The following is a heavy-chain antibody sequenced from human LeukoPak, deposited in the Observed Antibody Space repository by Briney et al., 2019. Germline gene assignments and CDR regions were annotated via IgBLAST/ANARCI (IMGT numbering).Heavy chain of an antibody. D-gene: IGHD3-16*02. CDR3: ARGIMITFGGVIAQGRVGYFDY. V-gene: IGHV4-30-4*01. Sequence: SETLSLTCTVSGGSISSGDYYWSWIRQPPGKGLEWIGYIYYSGSTYYNPSLKSRVIKSIDTSKNQFSLKLSSVTAADTAVYYCARGIMITFGGVIAQGRVGYFDYWGPGTLVTVSS. CDR2: IYYSGST. CDR1: GGSISSGDYY. J-gene: IGHJ4*02.